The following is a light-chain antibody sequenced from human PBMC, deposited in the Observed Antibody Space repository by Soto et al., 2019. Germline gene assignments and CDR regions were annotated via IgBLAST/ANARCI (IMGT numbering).Light chain of an antibody. Sequence: QSALTQPPSASGTPGQRVTISCSGSSSNIGSNTVNWYQQLPGTAPKLLICSNNQRPSGVPDRFSGSKSGTSASLAISGLQSEDEADYYCAAWDDSLNGYVFGTGTKVTV. J-gene: IGLJ1*01. V-gene: IGLV1-44*01. CDR3: AAWDDSLNGYV. CDR2: SNN. CDR1: SSNIGSNT.